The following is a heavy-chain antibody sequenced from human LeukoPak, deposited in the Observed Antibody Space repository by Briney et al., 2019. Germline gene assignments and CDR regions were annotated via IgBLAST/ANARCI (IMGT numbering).Heavy chain of an antibody. CDR1: GGSFSGYY. Sequence: SETLSLTCAVYGGSFSGYYWSWIRQPPGKGLEWIGEINHSGSTNYNPSLKSRVTISVDTSKNQFSLELSSVTAADTAVYYCARAEWYWLDYWGQGTLVTVSS. V-gene: IGHV4-34*01. CDR2: INHSGST. D-gene: IGHD3-3*01. J-gene: IGHJ4*02. CDR3: ARAEWYWLDY.